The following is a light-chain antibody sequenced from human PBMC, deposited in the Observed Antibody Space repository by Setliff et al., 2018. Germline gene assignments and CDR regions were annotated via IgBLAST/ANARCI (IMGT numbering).Light chain of an antibody. Sequence: QSVLTQPASVSGSPGQSITISCSGTSSDVGSYDLVSWYQQHPGKAPKLIIYGVSDRPSGVSSRFSGSKSGNTAYLTISGLQTEDEADYYCLSYTTKTTHALFGGGTKVTVL. CDR3: LSYTTKTTHAL. CDR1: SSDVGSYDL. V-gene: IGLV2-14*03. CDR2: GVS. J-gene: IGLJ2*01.